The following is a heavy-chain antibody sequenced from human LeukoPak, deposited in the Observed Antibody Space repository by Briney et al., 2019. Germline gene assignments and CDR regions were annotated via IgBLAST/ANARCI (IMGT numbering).Heavy chain of an antibody. CDR3: ARRSYATYYDLWSGKREGNWFDP. CDR1: GGSISSSSYY. CDR2: IYYSGST. Sequence: PSETLSLTCTVSGGSISSSSYYWGWIRQPPGKGLEWIGSIYYSGSTYYNPSLKSRVTISVDTSKNQFSLKLSSVTAADTAVYYCARRSYATYYDLWSGKREGNWFDPWGQGTLVTVSS. V-gene: IGHV4-39*07. D-gene: IGHD3-3*01. J-gene: IGHJ5*02.